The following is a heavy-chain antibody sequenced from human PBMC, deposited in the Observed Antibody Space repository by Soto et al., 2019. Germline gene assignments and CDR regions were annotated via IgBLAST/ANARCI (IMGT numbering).Heavy chain of an antibody. Sequence: QVHLVESGGGVVQPGRSLRLSCAASGFSFSTYGMHWVRQAAVKGLEWVAFISNDGSNKYYADSVKGRFTISRDNSKNTLYLQMNSLRAEDTAVYDCAKGFGNYWAFYYLGQGTLVTVSS. CDR2: ISNDGSNK. CDR3: AKGFGNYWAFYY. D-gene: IGHD1-26*01. J-gene: IGHJ4*02. CDR1: GFSFSTYG. V-gene: IGHV3-30*18.